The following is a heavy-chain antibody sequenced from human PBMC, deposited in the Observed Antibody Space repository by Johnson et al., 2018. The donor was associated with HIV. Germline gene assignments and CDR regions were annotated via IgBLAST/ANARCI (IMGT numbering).Heavy chain of an antibody. V-gene: IGHV3-25*03. Sequence: VQLVESGGGLAKPAWSPRLSCAASQFIFSNYYMNCVRQAPGNGLELVGQVNPNGDSTYLIDSGKDRFNTSRDYAKNTAYLQMNSLKTEDTAVYYCTSYFSYSSSWYSGVNAFDIWGQGTMVTVSS. J-gene: IGHJ3*02. CDR1: QFIFSNYY. CDR2: VNPNGDST. CDR3: TSYFSYSSSWYSGVNAFDI. D-gene: IGHD6-13*01.